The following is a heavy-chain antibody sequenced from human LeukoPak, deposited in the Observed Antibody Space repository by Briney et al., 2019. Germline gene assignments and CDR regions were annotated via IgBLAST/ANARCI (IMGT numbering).Heavy chain of an antibody. CDR2: ISGSGGST. Sequence: TGGSLRLSCAASGFTFDDYGMSWVRQAPGKGLEWVSAISGSGGSTYYADSVKGRFTISRDNSKNTLYLQMNSLRAEDTAVYYCARDIVVVPLVMGWFDPWGQGTLVTVSS. D-gene: IGHD2-2*01. J-gene: IGHJ5*02. CDR1: GFTFDDYG. V-gene: IGHV3-23*01. CDR3: ARDIVVVPLVMGWFDP.